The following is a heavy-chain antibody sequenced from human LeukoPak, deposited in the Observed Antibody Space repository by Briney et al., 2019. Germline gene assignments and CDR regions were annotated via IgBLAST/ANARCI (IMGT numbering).Heavy chain of an antibody. CDR2: IRYDGNNK. J-gene: IGHJ5*02. Sequence: GGSLRLSCTASGFTFTTCAMHWVRQAPGKGLEWVAYIRYDGNNKDYADSVKGRFTISRDNSKDMLYLQMNSLRPEDTAVYYCAKGDDYGANTRLPKFNWFDPWGQGTLVTVSS. D-gene: IGHD4-23*01. CDR1: GFTFTTCA. V-gene: IGHV3-30*02. CDR3: AKGDDYGANTRLPKFNWFDP.